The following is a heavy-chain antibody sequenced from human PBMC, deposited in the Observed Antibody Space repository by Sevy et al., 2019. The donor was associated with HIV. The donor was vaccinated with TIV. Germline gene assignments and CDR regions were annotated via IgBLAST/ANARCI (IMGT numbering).Heavy chain of an antibody. D-gene: IGHD1-1*01. CDR2: ISFDGSNK. CDR3: ALERLSSDVAEYFQN. J-gene: IGHJ1*01. V-gene: IGHV3-30-3*01. Sequence: GGSLRLSCAASGFTFTLYSMHWVRQAPGEGLEWVATISFDGSNKHYADSVKGRFTISRDNSQNSLYLQMNSLRTEDTAVYYCALERLSSDVAEYFQNWGQGTLVTVSS. CDR1: GFTFTLYS.